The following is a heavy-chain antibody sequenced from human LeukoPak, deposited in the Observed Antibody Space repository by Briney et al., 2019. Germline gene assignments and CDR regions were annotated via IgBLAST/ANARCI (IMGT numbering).Heavy chain of an antibody. D-gene: IGHD1-1*01. CDR1: GFTSSSNY. CDR3: ARRLSNWYEGDFDY. CDR2: IYVDGST. J-gene: IGHJ4*02. Sequence: GGSLRLSCAASGFTSSSNYMSWGRRDTGGGVEWGSVIYVDGSTYSADSVKGRFSISRDNSKNTLSLQMNSLRAEDTAVYYYARRLSNWYEGDFDYWGQGTLVTVSS. V-gene: IGHV3-53*01.